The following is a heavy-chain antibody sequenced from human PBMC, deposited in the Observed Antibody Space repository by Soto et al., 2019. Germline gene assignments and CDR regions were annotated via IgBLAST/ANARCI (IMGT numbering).Heavy chain of an antibody. CDR3: ARDPSGYDSPHYYYYMDV. D-gene: IGHD5-12*01. CDR1: GVPFSDYY. J-gene: IGHJ6*03. CDR2: ISSSGSTI. V-gene: IGHV3-11*01. Sequence: GGSLRLSCAASGVPFSDYYMSWIRQAPGKGLEWVSYISSSGSTIYYADSVKGRFTISRDNAKNSLYLQMNSLRAEDTAVYYCARDPSGYDSPHYYYYMDVWGKGTTVTVSS.